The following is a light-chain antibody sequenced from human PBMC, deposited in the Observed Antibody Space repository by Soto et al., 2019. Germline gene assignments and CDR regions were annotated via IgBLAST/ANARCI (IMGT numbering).Light chain of an antibody. J-gene: IGKJ3*01. CDR1: QGIASW. Sequence: DIQMTQSPSSVSASVGDRVTITCRASQGIASWLAWYQQKSGEAPNLLIYAASNLQSGVPSRFSGSGSGTDFTLTISSLQPEDSATYYFQQANSFPFTFGPGTKVDIK. V-gene: IGKV1-12*01. CDR2: AAS. CDR3: QQANSFPFT.